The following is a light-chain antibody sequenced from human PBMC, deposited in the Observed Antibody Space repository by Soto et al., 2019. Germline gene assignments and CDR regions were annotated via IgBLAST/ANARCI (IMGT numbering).Light chain of an antibody. J-gene: IGKJ2*01. CDR3: QQYNNWPPYT. Sequence: EIVMTQSPATLSVSPGERATLSCRASQSVGSGLSWYQQKPGQAPRLLIYGASTSATGIPARFTGSGSGTQFTLTISSLQSEDYAVYYCQQYNNWPPYTFGQGTKVEIK. CDR2: GAS. CDR1: QSVGSG. V-gene: IGKV3-15*01.